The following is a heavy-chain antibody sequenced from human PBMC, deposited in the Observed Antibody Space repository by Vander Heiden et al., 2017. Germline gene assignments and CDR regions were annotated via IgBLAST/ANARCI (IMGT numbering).Heavy chain of an antibody. V-gene: IGHV4-59*01. CDR2: AYHRGST. CDR3: ATSSSGASYTGYHN. Sequence: QLHLQESGPRPVKPSETLSLTCTVSADSISNYSWSSSRHSPGKGLEWIDFAYHRGSTNYNPSLKGRVTLSVDTSKNQFSMRLTSVTAADTAVYYCATSSSGASYTGYHNWGRGTQVIVSS. CDR1: ADSISNYS. D-gene: IGHD5-12*01. J-gene: IGHJ4*02.